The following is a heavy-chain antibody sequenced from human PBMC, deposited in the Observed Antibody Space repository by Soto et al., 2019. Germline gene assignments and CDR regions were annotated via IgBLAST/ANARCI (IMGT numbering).Heavy chain of an antibody. CDR1: GFTFSNAW. J-gene: IGHJ6*03. CDR3: TTELLEVRGATMYYHYYMDV. Sequence: EVQLVESGGGLVKPGGSLRLSCAASGFTFSNAWMSWVRQAPGKGLEWVGRIKSKTDGGTTDYAAPVKGRFTISRDDSKNTLYLQMNSLKTEDTAMYYCTTELLEVRGATMYYHYYMDVWGKGTTVTVSS. D-gene: IGHD3-10*01. V-gene: IGHV3-15*01. CDR2: IKSKTDGGTT.